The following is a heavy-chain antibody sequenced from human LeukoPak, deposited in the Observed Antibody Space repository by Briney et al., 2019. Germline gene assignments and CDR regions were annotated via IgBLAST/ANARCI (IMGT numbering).Heavy chain of an antibody. J-gene: IGHJ4*02. CDR2: IYQSGST. CDR3: AKDIVVVPAAPFDY. CDR1: GYSISSGYY. V-gene: IGHV4-38-2*02. D-gene: IGHD2-2*01. Sequence: PSETLSLTCTVSGYSISSGYYWGWIRQPPGKGLEWIGSIYQSGSTYYNPSLKSRVTISVDTSKNQFSLKLSSVTAADTAVYYCAKDIVVVPAAPFDYWGQGTLVTVSS.